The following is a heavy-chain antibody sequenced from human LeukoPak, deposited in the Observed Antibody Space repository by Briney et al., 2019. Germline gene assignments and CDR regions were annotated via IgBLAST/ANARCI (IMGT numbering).Heavy chain of an antibody. Sequence: ASVKVSCKASGYTFTSYDINWVRQATGQGLEWMGWMNPNSGNTGYAQKFQGRVNMTRNTSISTAYMELSSLRSEDTAVYYCARAHSHYYDSSGYYYHNWFDPWGQGTLVTVSS. J-gene: IGHJ5*02. CDR2: MNPNSGNT. V-gene: IGHV1-8*01. CDR3: ARAHSHYYDSSGYYYHNWFDP. D-gene: IGHD3-22*01. CDR1: GYTFTSYD.